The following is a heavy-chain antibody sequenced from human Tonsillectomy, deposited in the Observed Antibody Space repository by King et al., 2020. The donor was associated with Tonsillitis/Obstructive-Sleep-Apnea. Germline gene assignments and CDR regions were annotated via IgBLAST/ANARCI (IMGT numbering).Heavy chain of an antibody. CDR2: MSYDGGNK. CDR3: ASGDTMDY. CDR1: GFTFSSYD. V-gene: IGHV3-30*04. J-gene: IGHJ4*02. Sequence: VQLVESGGGVVQPGRSLRLSCAASGFTFSSYDVHWVRQAPGKGLEWVAVMSYDGGNKYYADSVKGRFTISRDNSKNTLYLRMNSLRAEDTAVYFCASGDTMDYWGQGTLVTVSS. D-gene: IGHD2-2*01.